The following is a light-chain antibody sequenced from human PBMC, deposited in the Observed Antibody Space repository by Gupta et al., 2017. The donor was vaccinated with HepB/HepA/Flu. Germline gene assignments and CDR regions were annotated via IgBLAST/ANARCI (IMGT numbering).Light chain of an antibody. J-gene: IGKJ1*01. CDR2: QAS. CDR1: QRISTW. V-gene: IGKV1-5*03. CDR3: QHYNSYPWT. Sequence: DIQLTQSPSTLPASVGDTVTITCRASQRISTWLAWYQQKPGKAPKVLIFQASTLQSGVPSRFSGSGTGTEFTLTISSLQPDDFATYYCQHYNSYPWTFGQGTKVEIK.